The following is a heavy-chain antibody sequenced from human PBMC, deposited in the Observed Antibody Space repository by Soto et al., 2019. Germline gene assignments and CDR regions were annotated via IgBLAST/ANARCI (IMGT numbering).Heavy chain of an antibody. CDR2: IWYDGSNK. Sequence: SGGSLRLSCAASGFTFSSYGMHWVRQAPGKGLEWVAVIWYDGSNKYYADSVKGRFTISRDNSKNTLYLQMNSLRAEDTSVYYCARDDWNYGGGAFDIWGQGTMVTVSS. J-gene: IGHJ3*02. V-gene: IGHV3-33*01. D-gene: IGHD1-7*01. CDR1: GFTFSSYG. CDR3: ARDDWNYGGGAFDI.